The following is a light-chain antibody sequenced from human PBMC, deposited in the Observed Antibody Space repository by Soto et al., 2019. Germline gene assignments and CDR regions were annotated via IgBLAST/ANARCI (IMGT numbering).Light chain of an antibody. CDR1: QSVSTY. CDR3: QHRSDWPWT. V-gene: IGKV3-11*01. CDR2: DAS. Sequence: EIVLTQSPVTLSLSPGERATLSCRASQSVSTYLAWYQQKPGQAPRLLIYDASSRATGIPARFSGSGSGTDFTLTISSLEPEDFAVYYCQHRSDWPWTFGQGTKVEVK. J-gene: IGKJ1*01.